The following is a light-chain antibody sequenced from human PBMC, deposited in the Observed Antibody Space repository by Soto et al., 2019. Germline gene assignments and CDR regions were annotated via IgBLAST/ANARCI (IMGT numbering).Light chain of an antibody. CDR3: QHYVSPPIT. CDR2: GAS. V-gene: IGKV3-20*01. Sequence: EIVLTQSPGTLPLSPGERSTLSCRASQSVTSNYLAWYQQKPGQAPRLLVYGASSRATGISDRFSGSGSGTDFTLTISRLEPEDFAVYYCQHYVSPPITFGQGTRLEIK. CDR1: QSVTSNY. J-gene: IGKJ5*01.